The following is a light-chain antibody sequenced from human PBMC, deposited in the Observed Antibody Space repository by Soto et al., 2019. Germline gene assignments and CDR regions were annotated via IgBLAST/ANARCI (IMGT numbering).Light chain of an antibody. J-gene: IGKJ4*01. Sequence: DIVMTQSPDSLAVSLGETATINCKSSQSVLHTSYNKNYLAWYQQKPGHPPKVLIYWASTRESGVPDRFSGSGSGTAFSLTISDLQAEDVAVYYCQQSYSSPLTFGGGTKVEIK. CDR1: QSVLHTSYNKNY. CDR3: QQSYSSPLT. CDR2: WAS. V-gene: IGKV4-1*01.